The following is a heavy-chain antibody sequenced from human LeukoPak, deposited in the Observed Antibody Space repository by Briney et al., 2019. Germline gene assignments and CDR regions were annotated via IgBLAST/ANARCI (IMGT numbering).Heavy chain of an antibody. Sequence: PSETLSLTCTVSGGSISSYYWSWLRQPPGKGPEWIGYIYYSGSTNYNPSLKSRVTISIDTSKNQFSLKLSSVTAADTAVYYCARRAYSSGYYFFDFWGRGTLVTVSS. CDR1: GGSISSYY. CDR3: ARRAYSSGYYFFDF. D-gene: IGHD3-22*01. J-gene: IGHJ4*02. V-gene: IGHV4-59*01. CDR2: IYYSGST.